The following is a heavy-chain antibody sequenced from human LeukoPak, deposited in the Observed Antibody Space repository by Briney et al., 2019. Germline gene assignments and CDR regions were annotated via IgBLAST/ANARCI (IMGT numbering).Heavy chain of an antibody. CDR3: ARRTRGYGDITAWPNWFNA. CDR1: GFTFRTYA. CDR2: ISDSGGTT. D-gene: IGHD4-17*01. V-gene: IGHV3-23*01. Sequence: GGSLRLSCASSGFTFRTYAMSWVRHAPGEGLEWVSAISDSGGTTYYADSVKGRFTISRDNSKNSLYLQMNSLRGEDTAVYYCARRTRGYGDITAWPNWFNAWGRGTLVTVSS. J-gene: IGHJ5*02.